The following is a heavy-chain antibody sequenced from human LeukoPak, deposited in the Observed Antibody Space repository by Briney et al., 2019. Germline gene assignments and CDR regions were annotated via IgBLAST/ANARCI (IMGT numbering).Heavy chain of an antibody. CDR1: GGSISSSNW. Sequence: PSETLSLTCAVSGGSISSSNWWSWLRQPPGKGLEWIGEIYHSGSTNYNPSLKSRVTISVDKSKNQFSLKLSSVTAADTAVYYCARDPIVVVPAAMRGGFDYWGQGTLVTVSS. V-gene: IGHV4-4*02. J-gene: IGHJ4*02. CDR3: ARDPIVVVPAAMRGGFDY. D-gene: IGHD2-2*01. CDR2: IYHSGST.